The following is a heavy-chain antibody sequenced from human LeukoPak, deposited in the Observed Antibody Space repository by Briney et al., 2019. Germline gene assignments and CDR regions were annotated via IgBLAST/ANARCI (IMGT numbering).Heavy chain of an antibody. CDR2: VKTKTDGEAT. J-gene: IGHJ3*02. D-gene: IGHD3-22*01. Sequence: GGSLRLSCAASGFTFSNVWLSWVRQTPGKGLEWVGRVKTKTDGEATDYTAPVKGRFTISRDDSKNTLYLQMNSLKIEDTAVYYCTTRSWTTMLGLDFDIWGQGTMVTVSS. CDR1: GFTFSNVW. CDR3: TTRSWTTMLGLDFDI. V-gene: IGHV3-15*01.